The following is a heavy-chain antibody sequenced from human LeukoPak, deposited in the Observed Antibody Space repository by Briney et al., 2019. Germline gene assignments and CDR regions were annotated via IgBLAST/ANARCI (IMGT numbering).Heavy chain of an antibody. CDR2: IYNSGSI. D-gene: IGHD6-13*01. J-gene: IGHJ6*02. CDR1: GGSISSYY. V-gene: IGHV4-4*08. Sequence: SETLSLTCTVSGGSISSYYWSWIRQPPGKGLEWIGYIYNSGSINYNPSLKSRVTTSVDTSKKQFSLNLSSVTAADTAVYYCARENSSSWYVNYYYGMDVWGQGTTVTVSS. CDR3: ARENSSSWYVNYYYGMDV.